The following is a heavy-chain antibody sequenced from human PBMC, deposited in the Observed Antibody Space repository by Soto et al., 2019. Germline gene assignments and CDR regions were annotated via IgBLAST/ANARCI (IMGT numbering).Heavy chain of an antibody. Sequence: GGSLRLSCAASGFTFSSYWMSWVRQAPGKGLEWVANIKQDGSAKYYVDSVKGRFTNSRDNAKNSLYLQMNSLRAEDTAVYYCARVQDDYGDSCLDYWGQGTLVTVSS. D-gene: IGHD4-17*01. CDR3: ARVQDDYGDSCLDY. J-gene: IGHJ4*02. CDR1: GFTFSSYW. CDR2: IKQDGSAK. V-gene: IGHV3-7*01.